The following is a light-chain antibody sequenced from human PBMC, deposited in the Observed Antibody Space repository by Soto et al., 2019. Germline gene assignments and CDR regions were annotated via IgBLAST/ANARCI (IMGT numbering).Light chain of an antibody. CDR2: GAS. J-gene: IGKJ4*01. CDR3: QQYNNWPLT. Sequence: EIVMTQSPATLSVSPGERATLSCRASQSVSSNLAWYQQKPGQAPRLLIYGASTRATGFPARFSGSGSETEFTLTIGSLQSEDFAVYYCQQYNNWPLTFGGGTRVEIK. CDR1: QSVSSN. V-gene: IGKV3-15*01.